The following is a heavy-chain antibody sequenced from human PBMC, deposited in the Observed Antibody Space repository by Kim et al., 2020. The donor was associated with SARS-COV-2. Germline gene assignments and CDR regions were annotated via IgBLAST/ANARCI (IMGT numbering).Heavy chain of an antibody. CDR1: GFTFSSYG. CDR2: ISYDGSNK. V-gene: IGHV3-30*03. J-gene: IGHJ6*02. D-gene: IGHD2-2*01. CDR3: LILSGIYAGRGMDV. Sequence: GGSLRLSCAASGFTFSSYGMHWVRQAPGKGLEWVAVISYDGSNKYYADSVKGRFTISRDNSKNTLYLQMNSLRAEDTAVYYCLILSGIYAGRGMDVWGQG.